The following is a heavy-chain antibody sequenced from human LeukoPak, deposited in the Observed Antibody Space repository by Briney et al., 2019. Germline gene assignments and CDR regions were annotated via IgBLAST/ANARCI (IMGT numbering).Heavy chain of an antibody. J-gene: IGHJ4*02. V-gene: IGHV6-1*01. Sequence: SQTLSLTCAISGDSVSSKTAAWYWIRQSPSRGLEWLGRTYYRSKWNYQYADSVRSRITTKVDTSKNQFSLQLNSVTPEDTALYYCARDPSDDQGLDYWGQGTLVTVSS. CDR2: TYYRSKWNY. CDR1: GDSVSSKTAA. CDR3: ARDPSDDQGLDY. D-gene: IGHD3-3*01.